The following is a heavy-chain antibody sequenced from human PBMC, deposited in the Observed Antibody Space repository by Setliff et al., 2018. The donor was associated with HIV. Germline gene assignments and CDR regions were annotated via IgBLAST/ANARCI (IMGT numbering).Heavy chain of an antibody. CDR1: GFTFDDYA. CDR3: AKDRWFSRGYSTTWVEGPFDY. Sequence: GGSLRLSCAASGFTFDDYAMHWVRQAPGKGLEWVSGISWNSGSIGYADSVKGRFTISRDNTKSFLYLQMDSLRAEDTALYYCAKDRWFSRGYSTTWVEGPFDYWGQGTLVTVSS. D-gene: IGHD5-18*01. J-gene: IGHJ4*02. V-gene: IGHV3-9*01. CDR2: ISWNSGSI.